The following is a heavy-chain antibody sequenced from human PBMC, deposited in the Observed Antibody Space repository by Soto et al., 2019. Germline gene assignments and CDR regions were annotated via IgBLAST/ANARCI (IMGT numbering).Heavy chain of an antibody. V-gene: IGHV4-4*07. J-gene: IGHJ5*02. CDR3: ARGKRFSDWFDP. D-gene: IGHD3-3*01. Sequence: SETLSLTCSVSGGTISGYYWTWIRQPAGKGLEWIGRIYSSGNTKYNPSLQSRVTMSLDTSNNKFSLRLTSVTAADTAVYYCARGKRFSDWFDPWGQGNLVTVSS. CDR1: GGTISGYY. CDR2: IYSSGNT.